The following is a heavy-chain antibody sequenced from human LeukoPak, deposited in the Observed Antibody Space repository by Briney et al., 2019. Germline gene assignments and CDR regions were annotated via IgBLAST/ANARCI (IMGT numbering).Heavy chain of an antibody. D-gene: IGHD2-8*01. CDR3: AKDTSIGRYCTNGVCSPFDY. CDR2: ISGRGDIT. CDR1: GFIFSSYA. Sequence: GGSLRLSCAASGFIFSSYAMSWVRQAPGKGLEWVSGISGRGDITFYADSLKGRFTISRDNSRSTLYLQMNSLRAEDTALYYCAKDTSIGRYCTNGVCSPFDYWGQGTLVTVSS. V-gene: IGHV3-23*01. J-gene: IGHJ4*02.